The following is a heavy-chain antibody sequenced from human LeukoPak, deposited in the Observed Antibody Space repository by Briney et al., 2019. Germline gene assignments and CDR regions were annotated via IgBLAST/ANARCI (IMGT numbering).Heavy chain of an antibody. V-gene: IGHV4-59*12. D-gene: IGHD6-13*01. CDR2: VFHSGST. CDR1: GGSISSYY. Sequence: SETLSLTCTVSGGSISSYYWSWIRQPPGKGLEWIGYVFHSGSTNYNPSLKSRVTISVDTSNNQFSLKLTSVTAADTAVYYCARSYSSNWQLNWFDPWGQGTLVTVSS. J-gene: IGHJ5*02. CDR3: ARSYSSNWQLNWFDP.